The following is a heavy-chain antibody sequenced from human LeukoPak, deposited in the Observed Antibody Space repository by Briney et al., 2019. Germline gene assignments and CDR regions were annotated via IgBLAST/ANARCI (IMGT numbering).Heavy chain of an antibody. CDR2: ISAYNGNT. J-gene: IGHJ4*02. CDR1: GYTFTSYG. D-gene: IGHD1-1*01. Sequence: ASVKVSCKASGYTFTSYGISWVRQAPGQGLEWMGWISAYNGNTNYAQKLQGRVTMTTDTSTSTAYMELRSLRSDDTAVYYCARESSTTGTYPIDYWGQGTLVTVSS. V-gene: IGHV1-18*01. CDR3: ARESSTTGTYPIDY.